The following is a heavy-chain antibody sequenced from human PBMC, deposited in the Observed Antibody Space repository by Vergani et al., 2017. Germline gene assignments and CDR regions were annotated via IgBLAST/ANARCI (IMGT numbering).Heavy chain of an antibody. V-gene: IGHV4-59*01. CDR1: GGSISSYY. J-gene: IGHJ4*02. CDR2: IYYSGST. D-gene: IGHD6-19*01. CDR3: ARDSKRLGQWRE. Sequence: QVQLQESGPGLVKPSETLSLTCTVSGGSISSYYWGWVRQPPGKGLEWFGYIYYSGSTNYNPSLKSRVTISVDTAKNQFSLKLSSVTAADTAVYYCARDSKRLGQWREWGQGTLVTVSS.